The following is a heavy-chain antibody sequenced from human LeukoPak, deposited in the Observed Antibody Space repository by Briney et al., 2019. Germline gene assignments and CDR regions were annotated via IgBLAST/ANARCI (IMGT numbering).Heavy chain of an antibody. CDR1: GGTFSSYA. J-gene: IGHJ5*02. CDR3: ARDQGPYYYGSGNWFDP. V-gene: IGHV1-69*13. CDR2: IIPIFGTA. D-gene: IGHD3-10*01. Sequence: SVKVSCKASGGTFSSYAISWVRQAPGQGLEWMGGIIPIFGTANYAQKFQGRVTITADESTSTAYMELSSLRSEDTAVYYCARDQGPYYYGSGNWFDPWGQGTLVTVSS.